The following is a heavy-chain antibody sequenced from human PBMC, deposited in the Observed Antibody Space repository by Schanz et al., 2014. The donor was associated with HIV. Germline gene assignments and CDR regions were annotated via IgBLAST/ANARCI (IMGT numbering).Heavy chain of an antibody. CDR1: GFTITSYG. V-gene: IGHV3-23*01. CDR2: ISAGVGTA. D-gene: IGHD6-19*01. J-gene: IGHJ4*02. Sequence: EVQLLESGGGLVQPGGSLRLSCAVSGFTITSYGMSWVRQAPGKGLEWVSTISAGVGTASYADSVKGRFTISRDNSKNTLYLQMNSLRAEDTAVYYCARGRRGAVAGSSDYWGQGTLVTVSS. CDR3: ARGRRGAVAGSSDY.